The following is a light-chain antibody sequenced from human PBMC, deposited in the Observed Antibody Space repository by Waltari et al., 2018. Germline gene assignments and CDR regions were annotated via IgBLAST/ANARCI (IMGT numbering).Light chain of an antibody. CDR2: DVS. J-gene: IGLJ2*01. V-gene: IGLV2-14*03. CDR3: SSYTTSSTVV. CDR1: RSDVGAYNY. Sequence: QSALTQPASVSGSPGQSITISCTGTRSDVGAYNYVSWYRQPPGTAPKLLIFDVSHRPSGVANRFSGSKSGNTASLTISGLQAEDEADYYCSSYTTSSTVVFGGGTKLTVL.